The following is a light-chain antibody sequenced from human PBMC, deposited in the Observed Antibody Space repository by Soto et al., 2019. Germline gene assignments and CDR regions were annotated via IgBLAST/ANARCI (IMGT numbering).Light chain of an antibody. J-gene: IGLJ1*01. CDR3: SSYTSSTTPGV. Sequence: LTQPASVSGSPGQSITISCTGTSSDVGGYNYVSWYQQHPGKAPKLMIYEVSNRPSGVSNRFSGSKSGNTASLTISGLQAEDEADYYCSSYTSSTTPGVFGTGTKVTVL. CDR1: SSDVGGYNY. CDR2: EVS. V-gene: IGLV2-14*01.